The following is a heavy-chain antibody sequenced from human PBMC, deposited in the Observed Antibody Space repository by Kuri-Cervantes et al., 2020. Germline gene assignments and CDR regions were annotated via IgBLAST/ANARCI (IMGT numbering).Heavy chain of an antibody. Sequence: GESLKISCAASGFTFSSYAMSWVRQAPGKGLEWVSAISGSGGSTYYADSVKGRFTISRDNSKNTLYLQMNSLRAEDTAVYYCAKVPSTIYIAAAGPFDPWGQGTLVTVSS. CDR3: AKVPSTIYIAAAGPFDP. J-gene: IGHJ5*02. CDR1: GFTFSSYA. CDR2: ISGSGGST. V-gene: IGHV3-23*01. D-gene: IGHD6-13*01.